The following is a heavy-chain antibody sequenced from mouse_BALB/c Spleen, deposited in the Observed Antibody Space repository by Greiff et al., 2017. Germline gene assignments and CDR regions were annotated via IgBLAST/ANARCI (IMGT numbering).Heavy chain of an antibody. CDR1: GFDFSRYW. Sequence: EVKLMESGGGLVQPGGSLKLSCAASGFDFSRYWMSWVRQAPGKGLEWIGEINPDSSTINYTPSLKDKFIISRDNAKNTLYLQMSKVRSEDTALYYCARPGDGNGYYYAMDYWGQGTSVTVSS. V-gene: IGHV4-1*02. D-gene: IGHD2-1*01. CDR3: ARPGDGNGYYYAMDY. J-gene: IGHJ4*01. CDR2: INPDSSTI.